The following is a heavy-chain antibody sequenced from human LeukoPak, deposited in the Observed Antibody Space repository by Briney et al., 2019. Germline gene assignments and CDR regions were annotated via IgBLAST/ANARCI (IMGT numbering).Heavy chain of an antibody. V-gene: IGHV3-23*01. CDR3: AKDKGYSYGCN. Sequence: PGGSLRLSCAASGFTFNSYAMSWVSQAPGKGLEWVSAISARGGTTYYADSVKGRFTISRDNSKNTLYLQMNSLRAEDTAVYYCAKDKGYSYGCNWGQGTLVTVSS. CDR2: ISARGGTT. CDR1: GFTFNSYA. J-gene: IGHJ4*02. D-gene: IGHD5-18*01.